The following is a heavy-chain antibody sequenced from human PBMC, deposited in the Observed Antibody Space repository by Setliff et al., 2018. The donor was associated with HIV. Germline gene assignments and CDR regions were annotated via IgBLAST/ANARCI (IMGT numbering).Heavy chain of an antibody. Sequence: PSETLSLTCTVSGGSISSGDYYWTWIRQPAGKGLQWIGRIHTSGNTNYNPSLKSRVTISADTSKNQFSLKVNSVTAADTAMYFCARESPDGLDYWGQGTLVTVSS. V-gene: IGHV4-61*02. CDR3: ARESPDGLDY. CDR1: GGSISSGDYY. D-gene: IGHD2-8*01. CDR2: IHTSGNT. J-gene: IGHJ4*02.